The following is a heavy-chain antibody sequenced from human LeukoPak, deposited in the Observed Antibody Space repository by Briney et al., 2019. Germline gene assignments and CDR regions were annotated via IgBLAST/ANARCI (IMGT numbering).Heavy chain of an antibody. D-gene: IGHD5-18*01. Sequence: KPSQTLSLTCTVSGGSISSGSYYWSWIRQPAGQGLEWIGRIYTSGSTNYNPSLKSRVTISVDTSKNQFSLKLSSVTAADTAVYYCARELVYSYGYFDYWGQGTLVTVSS. J-gene: IGHJ4*02. V-gene: IGHV4-61*02. CDR1: GGSISSGSYY. CDR2: IYTSGST. CDR3: ARELVYSYGYFDY.